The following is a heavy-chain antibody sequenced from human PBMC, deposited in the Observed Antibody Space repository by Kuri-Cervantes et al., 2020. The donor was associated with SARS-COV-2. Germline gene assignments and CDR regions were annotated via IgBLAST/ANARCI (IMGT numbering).Heavy chain of an antibody. Sequence: ASVKVSCKASGYTFTSYGTSWVRQAPGQGLEWMGWISAYNGNTNYAQKLQGRVTMTTDTSTSTAYMELRSLRSDDTAVYYCARDSPYCSSTSCYGDAFDIWGQGTMVTVSS. D-gene: IGHD2-2*01. V-gene: IGHV1-18*01. J-gene: IGHJ3*02. CDR1: GYTFTSYG. CDR3: ARDSPYCSSTSCYGDAFDI. CDR2: ISAYNGNT.